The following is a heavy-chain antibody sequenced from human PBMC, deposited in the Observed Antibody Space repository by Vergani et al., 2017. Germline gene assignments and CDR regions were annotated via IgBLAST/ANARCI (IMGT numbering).Heavy chain of an antibody. CDR1: GFTFSTYA. CDR3: VKDAGSYENFFVS. V-gene: IGHV3-23*01. J-gene: IGHJ4*02. CDR2: LTGGGGST. D-gene: IGHD1-26*01. Sequence: EVQLLESGGSLKQPGGSVRLSCAASGFTFSTYAMHWVRQAPGKGLEWVSALTGGGGSTYYADSLKGRFIISRDNSRDTLYLQMNSLRPEDTATYYCVKDAGSYENFFVSWGQGTLVTVFS.